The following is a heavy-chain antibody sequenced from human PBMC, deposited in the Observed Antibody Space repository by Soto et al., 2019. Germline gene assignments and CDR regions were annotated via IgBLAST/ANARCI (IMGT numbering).Heavy chain of an antibody. D-gene: IGHD2-2*01. V-gene: IGHV1-69*13. CDR2: IIPIFGTA. CDR3: ARGRSKYCSSTSCYGNYYYYGMDV. CDR1: GCTFSSYA. J-gene: IGHJ6*02. Sequence: SVKVSCKASGCTFSSYAISWVRQAPGQGLEWMGGIIPIFGTANYAQKFQGRVTITADESTSTAYMELSSLRSEDTAVYYCARGRSKYCSSTSCYGNYYYYGMDVWGQGTTVTVSS.